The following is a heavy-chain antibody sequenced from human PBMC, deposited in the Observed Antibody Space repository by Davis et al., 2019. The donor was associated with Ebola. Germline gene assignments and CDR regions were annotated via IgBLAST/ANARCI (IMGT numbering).Heavy chain of an antibody. Sequence: GESLKISCAASGFTFSSYWMSWVRQAPGKGLEWVANIKQDGSEKYYVDSVKGRFTISRDNAKNSLYLQMNSLRAEDTAVYYCARLDDGIVGVFNWFDPWGQGTLVTVSS. J-gene: IGHJ5*02. CDR3: ARLDDGIVGVFNWFDP. CDR2: IKQDGSEK. CDR1: GFTFSSYW. V-gene: IGHV3-7*01. D-gene: IGHD1-26*01.